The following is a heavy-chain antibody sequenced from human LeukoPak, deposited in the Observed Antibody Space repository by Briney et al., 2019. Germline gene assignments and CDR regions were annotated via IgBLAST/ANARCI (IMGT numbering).Heavy chain of an antibody. V-gene: IGHV3-30*18. Sequence: GGSLRLSCAASGFTFSSYGMHWVRQAPGKGLEWVAVISYDGSNKYYADSVKGRLTISRDNSKNTLYLQMNSLRAEDTAVYYCAKAPYGGNPYSWFDPWGQGTLVTVSS. D-gene: IGHD4-23*01. CDR1: GFTFSSYG. CDR3: AKAPYGGNPYSWFDP. CDR2: ISYDGSNK. J-gene: IGHJ5*02.